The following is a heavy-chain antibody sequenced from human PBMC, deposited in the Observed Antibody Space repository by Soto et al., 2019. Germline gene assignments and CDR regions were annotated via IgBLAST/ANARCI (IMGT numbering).Heavy chain of an antibody. J-gene: IGHJ5*02. CDR3: AREGLAGWVDR. CDR2: IYYSGST. Sequence: SETLSLTCTVTGGSISSYYWSWIRQPPGKGLEWIGYIYYSGSTNYNPSLKSRVTISVDTSKNQFSLKLSSVPAADTAVYSCAREGLAGWVDRWGQGTLVTVSS. V-gene: IGHV4-59*01. D-gene: IGHD6-19*01. CDR1: GGSISSYY.